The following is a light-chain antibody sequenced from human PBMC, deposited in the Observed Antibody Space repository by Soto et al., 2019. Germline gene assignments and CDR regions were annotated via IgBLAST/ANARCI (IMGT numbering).Light chain of an antibody. Sequence: QFVLTQPASVSGSPGQSITISCTGTSSDIGHYDYVSWYQQHPGKAPKLMIYHVTXRPSGVSNRYSGSKSGNSASLTISGLQADDEADYYCCSLTTSHPYVVGSGTKVT. CDR1: SSDIGHYDY. CDR3: CSLTTSHPYV. CDR2: HVT. V-gene: IGLV2-14*03. J-gene: IGLJ1*01.